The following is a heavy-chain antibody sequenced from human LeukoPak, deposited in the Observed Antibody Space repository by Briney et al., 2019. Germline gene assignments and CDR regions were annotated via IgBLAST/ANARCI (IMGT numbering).Heavy chain of an antibody. V-gene: IGHV4-4*07. D-gene: IGHD6-6*01. J-gene: IGHJ6*03. CDR2: IYTSGST. Sequence: SETLSLTCTVSGGSISNYNWSWIRQPAGKGLEWIGRIYTSGSTKYNPSLKSRVTISVDESKKQFSLKLSSVTAADTAVYYCARESVWQGIAARGYYYYYTDVWGKGTTVTVSS. CDR1: GGSISNYN. CDR3: ARESVWQGIAARGYYYYYTDV.